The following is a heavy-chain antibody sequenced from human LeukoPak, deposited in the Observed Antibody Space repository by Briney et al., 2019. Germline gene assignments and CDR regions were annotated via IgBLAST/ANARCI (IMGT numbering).Heavy chain of an antibody. J-gene: IGHJ6*02. CDR2: MNPNSGNT. V-gene: IGHV1-8*01. CDR1: GYTLTELS. D-gene: IGHD3-22*01. Sequence: ASVKVSCKVSGYTLTELSMHWVRQATGQGLEWMGWMNPNSGNTGYAQKFQGRVTMTRNTSISTAYMELSSLRSEDTAVYYCARDRYYYDSSGYYYYYYGMDVWGQGTTVTVSS. CDR3: ARDRYYYDSSGYYYYYYGMDV.